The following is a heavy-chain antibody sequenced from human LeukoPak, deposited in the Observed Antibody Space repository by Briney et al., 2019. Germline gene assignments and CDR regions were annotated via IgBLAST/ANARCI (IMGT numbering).Heavy chain of an antibody. CDR3: ARVYVALLFDP. CDR2: INHSGST. D-gene: IGHD3-16*01. V-gene: IGHV4-34*01. Sequence: SETLSLTCAVYGGSFSGYYWSWIRQPPGKGLEWIGEINHSGSTNYNPSLKSRVTISVDTSKNQFSLKLSSVTAADTAVYYCARVYVALLFDPWGQGTLVTVSS. CDR1: GGSFSGYY. J-gene: IGHJ5*02.